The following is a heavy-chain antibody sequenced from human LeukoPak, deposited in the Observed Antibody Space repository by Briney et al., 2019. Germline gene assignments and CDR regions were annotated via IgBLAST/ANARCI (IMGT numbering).Heavy chain of an antibody. Sequence: ASVKVSCKASGYTFTSYGISWVRPAPGQGLEWMGWISAYNGNTNYAQKLQGRVTMTTDTSTSTAYMELRSLRSDDTAVYYCARDRYVVVVAASNDYYYYYGMDVWGQGTTVTVSS. CDR1: GYTFTSYG. V-gene: IGHV1-18*01. CDR3: ARDRYVVVVAASNDYYYYYGMDV. J-gene: IGHJ6*02. D-gene: IGHD2-15*01. CDR2: ISAYNGNT.